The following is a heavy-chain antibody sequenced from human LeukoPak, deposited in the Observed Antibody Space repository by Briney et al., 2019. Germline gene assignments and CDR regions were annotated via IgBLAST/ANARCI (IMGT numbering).Heavy chain of an antibody. CDR2: IYSDGRT. CDR1: GFTFSSYA. D-gene: IGHD3-16*02. V-gene: IGHV3-23*03. CDR3: ARESLIDAFDI. Sequence: GGSLRLSCAASGFTFSSYAMSWVRQAPGKGLEWVSVIYSDGRTYYADSVKGRFTISRDNGKNTLYLQMNSLRAEDTAVYYCARESLIDAFDIWGQGTMVTVSS. J-gene: IGHJ3*02.